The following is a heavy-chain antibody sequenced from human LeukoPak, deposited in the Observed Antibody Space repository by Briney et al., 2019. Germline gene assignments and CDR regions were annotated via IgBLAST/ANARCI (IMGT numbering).Heavy chain of an antibody. V-gene: IGHV4-4*02. D-gene: IGHD4-23*01. CDR1: GGSISSSNW. CDR2: IYHSGST. CDR3: ASLVVTRYYFDY. Sequence: PSETLSLTCAVPGGSISSSNWWSWVRQPPGKGLEWIGEIYHSGSTNYNPSLKSRVTISVDKSKNQFSPKLSSVTAADTAVYYCASLVVTRYYFDYWGQGTLVTVSS. J-gene: IGHJ4*02.